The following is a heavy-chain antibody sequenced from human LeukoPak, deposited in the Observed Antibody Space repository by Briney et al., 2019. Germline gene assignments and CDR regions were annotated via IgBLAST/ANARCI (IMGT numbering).Heavy chain of an antibody. CDR3: ARAGWADAFDI. D-gene: IGHD6-19*01. Sequence: PSETLSLTCTVSGGSISSYYWSWIRQPPGKGLEWIGYIYYSGSTNYNPSLKSRVTISVDTSKNQFSLKLSSVTAADTAVYYCARAGWADAFDIWGQGTMVTVS. J-gene: IGHJ3*02. V-gene: IGHV4-59*01. CDR2: IYYSGST. CDR1: GGSISSYY.